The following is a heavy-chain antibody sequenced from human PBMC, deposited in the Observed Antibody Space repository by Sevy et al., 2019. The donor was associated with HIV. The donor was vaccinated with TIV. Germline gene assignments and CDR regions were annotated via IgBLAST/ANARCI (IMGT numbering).Heavy chain of an antibody. CDR3: ARAYYREYYFDY. V-gene: IGHV3-48*01. Sequence: GGSLRLSCAASGFTFSSYSMNWVRQAPGKGLEWVSYISSSSTIYYADSVKGRFTISRDNAKNSLYLQMNSLRAEDTAVYYCARAYYREYYFDYWGQGTLVTVSS. CDR2: ISSSSTI. D-gene: IGHD3-22*01. CDR1: GFTFSSYS. J-gene: IGHJ4*02.